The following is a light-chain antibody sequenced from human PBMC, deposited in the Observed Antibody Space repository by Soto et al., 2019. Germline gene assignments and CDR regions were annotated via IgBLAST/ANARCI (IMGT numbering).Light chain of an antibody. Sequence: QSALTQPASVSGSPGQSITISCTGTSSDVGGYNYVSWYQQHPGQAPKLMIYDVSNRPSGVSNRFSGSKSGNTASLTISGLKAEDEADYSCSSYTSSSTLVVFGGGTKLTVL. CDR3: SSYTSSSTLVV. V-gene: IGLV2-14*01. J-gene: IGLJ2*01. CDR1: SSDVGGYNY. CDR2: DVS.